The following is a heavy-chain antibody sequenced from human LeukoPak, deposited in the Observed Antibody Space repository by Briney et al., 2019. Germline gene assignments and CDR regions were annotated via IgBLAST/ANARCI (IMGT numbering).Heavy chain of an antibody. Sequence: GSLRLSCAASGFTFSDYAMSWVRQAPGKGLEWVSGISGSGGSTKYADSVEGRFTISRDNSKNTVYLQMNSLRAEDTAVYYCAKGHIVVVTAIFFDYWGQGTLVTVSS. CDR3: AKGHIVVVTAIFFDY. CDR1: GFTFSDYA. CDR2: ISGSGGST. V-gene: IGHV3-23*01. J-gene: IGHJ4*02. D-gene: IGHD2-21*02.